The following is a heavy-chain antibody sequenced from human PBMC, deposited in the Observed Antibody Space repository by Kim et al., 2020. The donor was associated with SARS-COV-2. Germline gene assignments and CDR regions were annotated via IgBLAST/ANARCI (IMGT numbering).Heavy chain of an antibody. J-gene: IGHJ4*02. CDR3: AKDRGVAVAGILGTTDY. V-gene: IGHV3-23*01. CDR1: GFTFSSYG. D-gene: IGHD6-19*01. Sequence: GGSLRLSCAASGFTFSSYGMSWVRQAPGKGLEWVSAISGSGDSTYYADSVKGRFTISRDNSKNTLYLQMNSLRGEGTAVYYCAKDRGVAVAGILGTTDYWGQGTLVTVSS. CDR2: ISGSGDST.